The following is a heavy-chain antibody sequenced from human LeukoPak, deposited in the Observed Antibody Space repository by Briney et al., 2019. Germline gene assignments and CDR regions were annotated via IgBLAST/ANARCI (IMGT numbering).Heavy chain of an antibody. CDR2: ISSSSSYI. V-gene: IGHV3-21*01. D-gene: IGHD2-2*01. CDR3: ARVRGAYYCSSTSCYATGFDY. Sequence: GGSLRLSCAASGFTFSSYSMNWVRQAPGKGLEWVSSISSSSSYIYYADSVKGRFTISRDNAKNSLYLQMNSLRAEHTAVYYCARVRGAYYCSSTSCYATGFDYWGQGTLVTVSS. J-gene: IGHJ4*02. CDR1: GFTFSSYS.